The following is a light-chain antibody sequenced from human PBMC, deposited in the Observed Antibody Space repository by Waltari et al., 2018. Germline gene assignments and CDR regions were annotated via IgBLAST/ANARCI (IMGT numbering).Light chain of an antibody. Sequence: QSVLPQPPSASGTPGQRVTISCSGSTSSIGSNPVNWYQQFPGTAPRPLTHSTDPRPSGVPDRFSGSRSGTSASLAISGLQSEDEADYYCAAWDYSVSAVVFGGGTKLTVL. CDR1: TSSIGSNP. J-gene: IGLJ2*01. V-gene: IGLV1-44*01. CDR3: AAWDYSVSAVV. CDR2: STD.